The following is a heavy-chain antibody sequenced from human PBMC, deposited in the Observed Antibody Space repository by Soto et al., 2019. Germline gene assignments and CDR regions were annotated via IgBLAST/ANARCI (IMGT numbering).Heavy chain of an antibody. CDR1: CHSVNSVTCY. J-gene: IGHJ4*02. CDR3: VRASSLVARPA. Sequence: PETISFTWCVSCHSVNSVTCYSSWVRRPPRKGLQWIGFVDXSASTKYNPSLQSRATISVDPSINQFSLQLRSVIAADTAVYFCVRASSLVARPAWGKGTMVTVSS. CDR2: VDXSAST. D-gene: IGHD5-12*01. V-gene: IGHV4-61*01.